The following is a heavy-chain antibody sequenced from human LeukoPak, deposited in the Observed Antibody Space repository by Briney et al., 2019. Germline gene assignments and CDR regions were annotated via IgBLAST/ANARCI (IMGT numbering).Heavy chain of an antibody. CDR2: IYYSGST. J-gene: IGHJ4*02. D-gene: IGHD1-1*01. V-gene: IGHV4-31*03. CDR3: ARENWNYFDY. CDR1: GGSISSGGYY. Sequence: SETPSLTCTVSGGSISSGGYYWSWIRQRPGKGLEWIGYIYYSGSTYYNPSLKSRVTISVDTSKNQFSLKLSSVTAADTAVYYCARENWNYFDYWGQGTLVTVSS.